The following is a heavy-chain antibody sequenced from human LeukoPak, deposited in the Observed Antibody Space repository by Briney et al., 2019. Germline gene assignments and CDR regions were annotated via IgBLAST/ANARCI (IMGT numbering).Heavy chain of an antibody. CDR1: GYTFTGHY. CDR2: IIPIFGTA. V-gene: IGHV1-69*06. J-gene: IGHJ6*03. CDR3: ARGSYSSSSPLSVYYYYYYMDV. D-gene: IGHD6-6*01. Sequence: ASVKVSCKASGYTFTGHYMHWVRQAPGQGLEWMGGIIPIFGTANYAQKFQGRVTITADKSTSTAYMELSSLRSEDTAVYYCARGSYSSSSPLSVYYYYYYMDVWGKGTTVTVSS.